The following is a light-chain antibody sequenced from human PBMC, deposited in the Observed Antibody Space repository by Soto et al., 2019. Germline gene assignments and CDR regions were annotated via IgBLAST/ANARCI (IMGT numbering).Light chain of an antibody. Sequence: DIQMTQSPSTLSASVGDRVTITCRASQSINSWLAWYQQKPGKAPKVLIYKASSLESGVPSRFSGSESGTEFTLSIRSLQPDDFATYFFQQYNSFPWTFGQGTKVEI. CDR3: QQYNSFPWT. CDR1: QSINSW. CDR2: KAS. J-gene: IGKJ1*01. V-gene: IGKV1-5*03.